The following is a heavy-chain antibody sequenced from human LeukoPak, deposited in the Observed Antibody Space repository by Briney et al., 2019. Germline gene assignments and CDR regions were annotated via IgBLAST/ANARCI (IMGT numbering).Heavy chain of an antibody. Sequence: SETLSLTCTVSGVSFSSGSYYWGWIRQPPGKGLEWIGTIYYSGSTYYNPSLKSPVTISVDTSKNQFSLNLSSVTAADTAVYYCARHDKSGAQFFDYWGQGTLVTVSS. D-gene: IGHD1-14*01. CDR2: IYYSGST. CDR1: GVSFSSGSYY. V-gene: IGHV4-39*01. J-gene: IGHJ4*02. CDR3: ARHDKSGAQFFDY.